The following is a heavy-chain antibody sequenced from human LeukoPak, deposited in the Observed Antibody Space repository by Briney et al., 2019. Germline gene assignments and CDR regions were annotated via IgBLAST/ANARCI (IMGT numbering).Heavy chain of an antibody. CDR2: ISGSGDRT. CDR3: ARDQYSYAHAAH. J-gene: IGHJ4*02. V-gene: IGHV3-23*01. D-gene: IGHD5-18*01. CDR1: GFTFSSYA. Sequence: GGSLRLSCAASGFTFSSYAMSWVRQAPGKGLEWVSAISGSGDRTYYADSVKGRFTISRDNSKNTLHLQMNSLRAEDTAVYYCARDQYSYAHAAHWGQGTLVTVSS.